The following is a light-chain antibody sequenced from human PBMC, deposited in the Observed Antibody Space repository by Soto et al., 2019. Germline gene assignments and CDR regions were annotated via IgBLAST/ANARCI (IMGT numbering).Light chain of an antibody. CDR1: SSDVGTYNL. V-gene: IGLV2-23*02. J-gene: IGLJ2*01. CDR2: EVT. CDR3: QSYDSDFVI. Sequence: QSALAQPASVSGSPEQSVTISCTGTSSDVGTYNLVSWYQQHPGKAPKLIIYEVTERPSGVSNRFSGSKFGNTASLTISGLQTEDEADYYCQSYDSDFVIFGGGTKLTVL.